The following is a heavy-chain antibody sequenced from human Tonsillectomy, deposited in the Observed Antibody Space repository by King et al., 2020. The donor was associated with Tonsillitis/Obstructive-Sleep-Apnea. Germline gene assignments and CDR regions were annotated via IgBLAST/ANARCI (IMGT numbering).Heavy chain of an antibody. J-gene: IGHJ5*02. V-gene: IGHV4-34*01. Sequence: HVQLQQWGAGLLKPSETLSLTCAVYGGSFSAYYWNWIRQPPGKGLEWIGEINHSGSTNYNPSLKSRVIISVDTSKNQFSLKLSSVPAAETAVYYCAKSSRFDPWGQGTLVTVSS. CDR1: GGSFSAYY. CDR2: INHSGST. CDR3: AKSSRFDP.